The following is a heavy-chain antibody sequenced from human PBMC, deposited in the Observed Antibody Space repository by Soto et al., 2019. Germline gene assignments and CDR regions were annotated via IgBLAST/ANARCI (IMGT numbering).Heavy chain of an antibody. CDR3: ARCPDWAFDI. Sequence: XGSLRLSCSAAGFTCSSYDMHWVRQATGKGLDWVSAIGTAGDTYYPGSVKGRFTISRENAKNSLYLQMNSLRAGDTAVYYCARCPDWAFDIWGQGTMVTVS. J-gene: IGHJ3*02. V-gene: IGHV3-13*01. CDR2: IGTAGDT. D-gene: IGHD3-9*01. CDR1: GFTCSSYD.